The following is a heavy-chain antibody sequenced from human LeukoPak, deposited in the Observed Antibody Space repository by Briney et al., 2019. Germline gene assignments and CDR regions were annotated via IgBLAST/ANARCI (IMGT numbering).Heavy chain of an antibody. V-gene: IGHV4-34*01. D-gene: IGHD6-13*01. CDR3: ARGLMWAAAGFDY. Sequence: SETLSLICAVYGGSFSGYYWSWIRQPPGKELEWIGEINHSGSTNYNPSLKSRVTISVDTSKNQFSLKLSSVTAADTAVYYCARGLMWAAAGFDYWGQGILVTVSS. CDR2: INHSGST. J-gene: IGHJ4*02. CDR1: GGSFSGYY.